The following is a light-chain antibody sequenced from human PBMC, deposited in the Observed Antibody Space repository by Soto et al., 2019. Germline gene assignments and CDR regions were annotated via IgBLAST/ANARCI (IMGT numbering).Light chain of an antibody. CDR3: CSYAGSSTPYV. V-gene: IGLV2-23*01. J-gene: IGLJ1*01. CDR1: SSDVGSYNL. Sequence: QSALTQPASVSGSPGQSITISCTGTSSDVGSYNLVSWYQQHPGKAPKLMIYEGSKRPSGVSNRFYGSKSGNTASLTISGLQAEDEADYYCCSYAGSSTPYVCGTGTKVTVL. CDR2: EGS.